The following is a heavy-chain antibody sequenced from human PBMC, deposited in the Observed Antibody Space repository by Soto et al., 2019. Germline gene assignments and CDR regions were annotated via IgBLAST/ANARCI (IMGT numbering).Heavy chain of an antibody. V-gene: IGHV1-18*01. CDR2: ISAYNGNT. Sequence: QVQLVQSGAEVKKPGASVKVSCKASGYTFTSYGISWVRQAPGQGLEWMGWISAYNGNTNYAQKLQGRVTMTTDTXXXXXXXXXXXXXXXXXXVXXXXXXXXVXTGSYWGQGTLVTVSS. CDR1: GYTFTSYG. J-gene: IGHJ4*02. CDR3: XXXXXVXTGSY. D-gene: IGHD1-26*01.